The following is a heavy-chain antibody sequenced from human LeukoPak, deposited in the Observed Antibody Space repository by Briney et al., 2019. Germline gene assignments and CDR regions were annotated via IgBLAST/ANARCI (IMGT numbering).Heavy chain of an antibody. D-gene: IGHD4-17*01. V-gene: IGHV1-18*01. CDR3: ARGGSSTVTTDY. CDR1: GGTFSSYA. CDR2: ISAYNGNT. Sequence: ASVKVSCKASGGTFSSYAISWVRQAPGQGLEWMGWISAYNGNTNYAQKLQGRVTMTTDTSTSTAYMELRSLRSDDTAVYYCARGGSSTVTTDYWGQGTLVTVSS. J-gene: IGHJ4*02.